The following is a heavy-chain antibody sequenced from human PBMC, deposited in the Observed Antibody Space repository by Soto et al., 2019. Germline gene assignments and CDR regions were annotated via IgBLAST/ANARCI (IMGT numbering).Heavy chain of an antibody. J-gene: IGHJ6*02. D-gene: IGHD6-19*01. CDR2: ISGSGGSK. CDR1: GFTFSSNA. Sequence: PGGSLRLSCAASGFTFSSNAMSWVRQAQGKGLEWVSAISGSGGSKYYADSVKGRFTISRNNSKNTLYLQMNRLRAEDTAVYYCVLGVAGTYYYGMDVWGQGTTVTVSS. V-gene: IGHV3-23*01. CDR3: VLGVAGTYYYGMDV.